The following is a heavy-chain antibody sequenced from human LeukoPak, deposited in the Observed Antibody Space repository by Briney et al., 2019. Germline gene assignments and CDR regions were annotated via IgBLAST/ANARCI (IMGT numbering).Heavy chain of an antibody. CDR1: GFTFSSYW. Sequence: GGSLRLSCAASGFTFSSYWMHWVRQAPGKGLVWVSRINSDGRSTTYADSVKGRFTISRDNAKNTLYLQMNSLRAEDTAVYYCARDFSSTWPKYFDYWGQGTLVTVSS. CDR2: INSDGRST. V-gene: IGHV3-74*01. D-gene: IGHD6-13*01. J-gene: IGHJ4*02. CDR3: ARDFSSTWPKYFDY.